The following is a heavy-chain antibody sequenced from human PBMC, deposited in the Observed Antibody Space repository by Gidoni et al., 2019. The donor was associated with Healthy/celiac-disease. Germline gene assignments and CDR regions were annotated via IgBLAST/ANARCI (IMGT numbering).Heavy chain of an antibody. V-gene: IGHV3-33*01. CDR3: AREGGGHAFDY. CDR2: IWYNGSNR. CDR1: GFSFSSYT. Sequence: QPQLVESGGGVVQPGRSLRLSCAASGFSFSSYTMHWVRQAPGKGLEWVELIWYNGSNRKYVDSVEGRFTISRDNSQKTLYLQMDSLRPEDTAVYFCAREGGGHAFDYWGQGTLVSVSS. J-gene: IGHJ4*02. D-gene: IGHD3-16*01.